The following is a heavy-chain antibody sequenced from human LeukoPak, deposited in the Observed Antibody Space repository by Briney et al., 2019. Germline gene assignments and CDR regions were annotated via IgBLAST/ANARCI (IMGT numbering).Heavy chain of an antibody. J-gene: IGHJ5*02. V-gene: IGHV1-8*03. CDR3: ARCDYDTTINPNWFDP. CDR2: MKPNSGDT. CDR1: GYSFTNYD. D-gene: IGHD3-22*01. Sequence: ASVKVSCKASGYSFTNYDINWVRQAPGQGLEWMGWMKPNSGDTGYAQKFQGRVTFSRNASISTAYMELTNLRSEDTAVYYCARCDYDTTINPNWFDPWGQGTLVTVSS.